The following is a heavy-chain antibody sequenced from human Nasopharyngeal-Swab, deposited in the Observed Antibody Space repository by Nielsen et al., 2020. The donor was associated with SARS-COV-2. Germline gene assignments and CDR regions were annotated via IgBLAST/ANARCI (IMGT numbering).Heavy chain of an antibody. CDR3: AKDYSGWYLDYFFDY. D-gene: IGHD6-19*01. Sequence: GESLKISCAASGFSFSNYGIHWVRQAPGKGLEWVSVIAYDGSNRYYADSVKGRFTISRDNSKNTVYLQMDSPRIEDTATYFCAKDYSGWYLDYFFDYWGQGALVSVSS. J-gene: IGHJ4*02. CDR1: GFSFSNYG. V-gene: IGHV3-30*18. CDR2: IAYDGSNR.